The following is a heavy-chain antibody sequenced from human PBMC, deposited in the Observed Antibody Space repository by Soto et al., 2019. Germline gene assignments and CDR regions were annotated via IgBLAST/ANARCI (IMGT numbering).Heavy chain of an antibody. D-gene: IGHD2-8*01. CDR1: GFTFSTYA. V-gene: IGHV3-23*01. Sequence: GGSLRLSCAASGFTFSTYAMSWVRQAPGKGLEWVSAISASGDSTYSADSVKGRFTISRDNSKNTLHLQMNSLRAEDTAVYYCSKDRRGGRAVLDSWGQGTPVTVSS. CDR2: ISASGDST. CDR3: SKDRRGGRAVLDS. J-gene: IGHJ4*02.